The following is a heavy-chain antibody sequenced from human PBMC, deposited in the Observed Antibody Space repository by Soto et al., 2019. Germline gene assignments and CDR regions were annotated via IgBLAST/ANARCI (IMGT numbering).Heavy chain of an antibody. J-gene: IGHJ4*02. D-gene: IGHD2-15*01. CDR3: ARHTPAISISDH. Sequence: QLQLQESGPGLVKPSETLSLTCTVSGGSISSSSYYWGWIRQPPGKGLEWIGSIYYSGSTYYNPSLKSRVXXXVXXSKNQFSLKLSSVTAAATAVYYCARHTPAISISDHWGQGTLVTVSS. CDR2: IYYSGST. V-gene: IGHV4-39*01. CDR1: GGSISSSSYY.